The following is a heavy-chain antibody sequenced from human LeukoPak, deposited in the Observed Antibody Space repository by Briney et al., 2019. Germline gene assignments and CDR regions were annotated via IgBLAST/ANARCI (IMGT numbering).Heavy chain of an antibody. CDR2: MNPNSGNT. D-gene: IGHD3-22*01. CDR1: GYTFTSYD. V-gene: IGHV1-8*01. J-gene: IGHJ5*02. CDR3: ARGGLYYYDSSGYYYGPPTTNWFDP. Sequence: PRASVKVSCKASGYTFTSYDINWVRQATGQGLEWMGWMNPNSGNTGYAQKFQGRVTMTRNTSISTAYMELSSLRSEDTAVYYCARGGLYYYDSSGYYYGPPTTNWFDPWGQGTLVTVSS.